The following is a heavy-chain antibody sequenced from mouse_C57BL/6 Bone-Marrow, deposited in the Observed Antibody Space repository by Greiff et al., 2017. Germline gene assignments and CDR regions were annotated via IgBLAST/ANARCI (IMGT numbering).Heavy chain of an antibody. V-gene: IGHV14-4*01. CDR2: IDPENGDT. Sequence: VQLKESGAELVRPGASVKLSCTASGFNITDDYMHWVKQRPEQGLEWIGWIDPENGDTEYASKFQGKATITADTSSNTAYLQLSSLTSEDTAVXYCTTSITTLVATNYWGQGTTLTVAS. J-gene: IGHJ2*01. D-gene: IGHD1-1*01. CDR1: GFNITDDY. CDR3: TTSITTLVATNY.